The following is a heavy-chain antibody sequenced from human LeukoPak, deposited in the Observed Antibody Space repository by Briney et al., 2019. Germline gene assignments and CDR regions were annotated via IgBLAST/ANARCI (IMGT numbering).Heavy chain of an antibody. J-gene: IGHJ3*02. CDR1: GYTFTGYY. Sequence: GASVKVSCKASGYTFTGYYMHWVRQAPGHGLEWIGWINPNSGGTNYAQKFQGRVTMTRDTSISTAYMELSRLTSDDTAVYYCATGDSSSWFNDAFDIWGQGTMVTISS. CDR3: ATGDSSSWFNDAFDI. CDR2: INPNSGGT. D-gene: IGHD6-13*01. V-gene: IGHV1-2*02.